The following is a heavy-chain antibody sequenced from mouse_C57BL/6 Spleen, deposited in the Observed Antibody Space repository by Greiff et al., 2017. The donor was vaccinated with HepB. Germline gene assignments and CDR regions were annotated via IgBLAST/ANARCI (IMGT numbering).Heavy chain of an antibody. J-gene: IGHJ2*01. CDR1: GYTFTDYY. CDR2: INPNNGGT. V-gene: IGHV1-26*01. CDR3: ARAIYYGSHYFDY. Sequence: EVQLQQSGPELVKPGASVKISCKASGYTFTDYYMNWVKQSHGKSLEWIGDINPNNGGTSYNQKFKGKATLTVDKSSSTAYMELRSLTSEDSAVYYCARAIYYGSHYFDYWGQGTTLTVSS. D-gene: IGHD1-1*01.